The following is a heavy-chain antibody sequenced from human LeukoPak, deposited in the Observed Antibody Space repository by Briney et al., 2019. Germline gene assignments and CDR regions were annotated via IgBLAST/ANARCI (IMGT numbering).Heavy chain of an antibody. CDR3: TRGLYSSVL. Sequence: GGSLRLSCAASGFTLSTYRMQWVRQAPGKGLVWVSRIKTDGSSTSYADSVKGRFTISRDNAKNTLYLQMNSLRAEDTAVYYCTRGLYSSVLWGQGTLVTVSS. CDR2: IKTDGSST. D-gene: IGHD6-19*01. CDR1: GFTLSTYR. V-gene: IGHV3-74*01. J-gene: IGHJ4*02.